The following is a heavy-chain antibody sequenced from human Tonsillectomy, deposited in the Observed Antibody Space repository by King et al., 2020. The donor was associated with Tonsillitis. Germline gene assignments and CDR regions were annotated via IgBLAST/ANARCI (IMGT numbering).Heavy chain of an antibody. CDR1: GFTFSSYG. CDR2: IQYDGDNK. Sequence: VQLVESGGGVVQPGGSLRLSCAASGFTFSSYGIHWVRQAPGKGLEWVAFIQYDGDNKYYADSVKGRFTISRDNSKNTLYLQINSLKTEDTAVYYCSKDLGFRVREDYWHEFDYWGQVTLVTVSS. J-gene: IGHJ4*02. D-gene: IGHD3-10*01. CDR3: SKDLGFRVREDYWHEFDY. V-gene: IGHV3-30*02.